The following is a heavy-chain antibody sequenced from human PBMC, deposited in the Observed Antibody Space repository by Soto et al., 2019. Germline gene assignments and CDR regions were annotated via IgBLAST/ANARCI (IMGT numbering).Heavy chain of an antibody. V-gene: IGHV1-18*01. Sequence: QVQLVQSGAEVKKPGASVKVSCKASGYTFTSYGISWVRQAPGQGLEWMGWISAYNGNTNYAQKLQGRVTMTTDTSTSTAYMELRSLRSDDTAVYYCASDPYYDFWSGYSPYYYYGMDVCGQGTTVTVSS. J-gene: IGHJ6*02. D-gene: IGHD3-3*01. CDR2: ISAYNGNT. CDR1: GYTFTSYG. CDR3: ASDPYYDFWSGYSPYYYYGMDV.